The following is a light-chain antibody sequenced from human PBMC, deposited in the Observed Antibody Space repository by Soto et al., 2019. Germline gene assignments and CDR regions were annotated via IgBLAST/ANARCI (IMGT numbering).Light chain of an antibody. CDR3: QSYHSSLSGYV. Sequence: QCVRTRPPSVSGVPGQRVPISCTGSNSNIGAGYDVHWYQQLPGTAPKLLIYGNSNRPSGVPDRFSDSKSATSASLAITGLQAEDEADYYCQSYHSSLSGYVFGTGTKVTVL. V-gene: IGLV1-40*01. CDR1: NSNIGAGYD. J-gene: IGLJ1*01. CDR2: GNS.